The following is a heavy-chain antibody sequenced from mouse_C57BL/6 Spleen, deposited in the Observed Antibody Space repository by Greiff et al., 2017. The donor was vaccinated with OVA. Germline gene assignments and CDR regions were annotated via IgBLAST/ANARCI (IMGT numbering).Heavy chain of an antibody. Sequence: QVQLQQPGAELVRPGSSVKLSCKASGYTFTSYWMHWVKQRPIQGLEWIGNIDPSDSETHYNQKFKDKATLTVDKSSSTAYMQLSSLTSEDSAVYYCARQGYDYDEAWFAYWGQGTLVTVSA. J-gene: IGHJ3*01. CDR1: GYTFTSYW. D-gene: IGHD2-4*01. CDR2: IDPSDSET. CDR3: ARQGYDYDEAWFAY. V-gene: IGHV1-52*01.